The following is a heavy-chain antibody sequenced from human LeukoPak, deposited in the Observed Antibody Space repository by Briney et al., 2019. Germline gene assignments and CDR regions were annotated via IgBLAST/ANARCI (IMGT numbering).Heavy chain of an antibody. J-gene: IGHJ4*02. D-gene: IGHD4-17*01. Sequence: SETLSLTCTVSGGSISSYYWSWIRQPPGKGLEWIGYIYYSGSTNYNPSLKSRVTISLDTSKNQFSLKLSSVTAAGTAVYYCARDVVGTYGDYAHDYWGQGTLVTVSS. CDR1: GGSISSYY. V-gene: IGHV4-59*12. CDR2: IYYSGST. CDR3: ARDVVGTYGDYAHDY.